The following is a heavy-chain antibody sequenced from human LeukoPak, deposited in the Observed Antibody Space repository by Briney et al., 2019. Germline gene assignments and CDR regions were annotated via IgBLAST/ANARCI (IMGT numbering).Heavy chain of an antibody. J-gene: IGHJ4*02. V-gene: IGHV3-23*01. CDR1: GFTFSSYA. Sequence: GGSLRLSCAASGFTFSSYAMSWVRQAPGKGLEWVSAISGSGGSTYYADSVKGRFTISRDNAKNSLYLQMNSLRAEDTAVYYCASSDPDSTPFDYWGQGTLVTVSS. CDR3: ASSDPDSTPFDY. D-gene: IGHD2-15*01. CDR2: ISGSGGST.